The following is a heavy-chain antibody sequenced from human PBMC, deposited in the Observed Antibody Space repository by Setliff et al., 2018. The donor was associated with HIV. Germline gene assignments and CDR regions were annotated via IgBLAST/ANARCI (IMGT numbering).Heavy chain of an antibody. CDR1: GITFSIYS. V-gene: IGHV3-48*01. CDR2: ISSSSSII. Sequence: LRLSCVASGITFSIYSMNWVRQAPGKGLEWVSYISSSSSIIYYADSVKGRFTISRDNAKNSLYLQMNSLRAEDTAVYYCARAGVVEGYYYYYYMDVWGKGTTVTVSS. CDR3: ARAGVVEGYYYYYYMDV. J-gene: IGHJ6*03. D-gene: IGHD2-15*01.